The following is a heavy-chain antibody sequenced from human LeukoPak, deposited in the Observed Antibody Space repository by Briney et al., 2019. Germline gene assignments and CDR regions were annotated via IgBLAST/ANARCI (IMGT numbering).Heavy chain of an antibody. CDR1: GGSISSGDYY. V-gene: IGHV4-30-4*01. Sequence: PSQTLSLTCSVSGGSISSGDYYWSWIRQPPGKGLEWIGYIYYSGSTYYNLSLKSRVTISVDTSKNQFSLKLSSVTAADTAVYYCARDCSGGSCYGAFDIWGQGTMVTVSS. D-gene: IGHD2-15*01. J-gene: IGHJ3*02. CDR2: IYYSGST. CDR3: ARDCSGGSCYGAFDI.